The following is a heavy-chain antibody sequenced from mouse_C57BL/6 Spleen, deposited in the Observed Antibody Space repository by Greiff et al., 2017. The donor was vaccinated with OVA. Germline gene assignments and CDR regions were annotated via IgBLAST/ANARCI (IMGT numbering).Heavy chain of an antibody. Sequence: VQLQQSGPELVKPGASVKISCKASGYAFSSSWMNWVKQRPGKGLEWIGRIYPGDGDTNYNGKFKGKATLTADKSSSTAYMQLSSLTSEDSAVYFCARGGYGSSYVGYWGQGTTLTVSS. CDR1: GYAFSSSW. V-gene: IGHV1-82*01. CDR3: ARGGYGSSYVGY. D-gene: IGHD1-1*01. CDR2: IYPGDGDT. J-gene: IGHJ2*01.